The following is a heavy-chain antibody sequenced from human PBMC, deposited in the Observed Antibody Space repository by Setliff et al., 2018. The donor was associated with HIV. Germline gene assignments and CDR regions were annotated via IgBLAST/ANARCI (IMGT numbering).Heavy chain of an antibody. J-gene: IGHJ3*02. CDR3: ARTYYYDASGYYRPFDI. V-gene: IGHV1-69*10. CDR1: GGTFSNYA. CDR2: PIPIVDIT. Sequence: SVKVSCKASGGTFSNYAFSWVRQAPGQGLEWMGGPIPIVDITKSTQKFRDRVTFTADESTKTAQMELNSLRAEDTAVYYCARTYYYDASGYYRPFDIWGQGTMVTVSS. D-gene: IGHD3-22*01.